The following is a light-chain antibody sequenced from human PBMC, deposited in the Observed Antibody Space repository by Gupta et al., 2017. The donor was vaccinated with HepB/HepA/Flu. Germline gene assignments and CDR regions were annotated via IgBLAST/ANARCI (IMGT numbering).Light chain of an antibody. CDR3: QAWDSTTVV. J-gene: IGLJ2*01. V-gene: IGLV3-1*01. CDR1: KLGDKY. Sequence: SYELPQPPSVSVSPGQTASITCSGDKLGDKYACWYQQKPGQSPVLVISQDTKRPSGIPERFSGSNSGNTATLTISGTQATDEADYFCQAWDSTTVVFGGGTKLTVL. CDR2: QDT.